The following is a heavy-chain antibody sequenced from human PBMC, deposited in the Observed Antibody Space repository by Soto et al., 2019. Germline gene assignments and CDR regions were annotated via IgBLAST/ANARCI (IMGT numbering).Heavy chain of an antibody. CDR2: NRNKANSYTT. V-gene: IGHV3-72*01. Sequence: EVQLVESGGGLVLPGGSLRLSCAASGFTFSDHYMDWVRQAPGKGLEWVGRNRNKANSYTTEYAASVKGRFSISRDDSSNSLYLQRHSMQSEDTAVYYYARGSSRSQDPFYYYAMDVWGQGTTVTVSS. CDR1: GFTFSDHY. CDR3: ARGSSRSQDPFYYYAMDV. J-gene: IGHJ6*02. D-gene: IGHD6-13*01.